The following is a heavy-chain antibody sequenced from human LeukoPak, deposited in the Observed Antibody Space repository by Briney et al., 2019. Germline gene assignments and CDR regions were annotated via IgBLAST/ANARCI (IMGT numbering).Heavy chain of an antibody. CDR2: INPNSGGT. Sequence: ASVKVSCKASGYTFTGYYMHWVRQAPGQGLEWMGWINPNSGGTNYAQKFQGRVTMTRATSISTAYMELSRLRSDDTAVYYCAREGVDLVLRYFDSNGGWFDPWGQGTLVTVSS. CDR3: AREGVDLVLRYFDSNGGWFDP. J-gene: IGHJ5*02. D-gene: IGHD3-9*01. V-gene: IGHV1-2*02. CDR1: GYTFTGYY.